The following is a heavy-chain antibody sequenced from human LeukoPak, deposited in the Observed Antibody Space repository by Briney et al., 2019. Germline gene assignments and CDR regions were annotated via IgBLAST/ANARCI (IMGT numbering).Heavy chain of an antibody. CDR3: SHPSTPDYGGLDY. D-gene: IGHD4-17*01. Sequence: GGSLRLSCAASGFTFRLYVMTWVRQAPGKGLEWVPAITGSGGSIYYADSVRGRFTISRDNSKNTLYLQMNSLRDEDTAVYYCSHPSTPDYGGLDYWGQGTLVTVSS. CDR1: GFTFRLYV. V-gene: IGHV3-23*01. J-gene: IGHJ4*02. CDR2: ITGSGGSI.